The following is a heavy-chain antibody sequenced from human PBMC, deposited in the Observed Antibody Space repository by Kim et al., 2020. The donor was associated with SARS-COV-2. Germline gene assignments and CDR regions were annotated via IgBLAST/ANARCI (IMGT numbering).Heavy chain of an antibody. CDR2: IYPGDSDT. J-gene: IGHJ6*02. V-gene: IGHV5-51*01. Sequence: GESLKISCKGSGYSFTSYWIGWVRQMPGKGLEWMGIIYPGDSDTRYSPSFQGQVTISADKSISTAYLQWSSLKASDTAMYYCARRAAAGSPPGYGMDVWGQGTTVTVSS. CDR1: GYSFTSYW. D-gene: IGHD6-13*01. CDR3: ARRAAAGSPPGYGMDV.